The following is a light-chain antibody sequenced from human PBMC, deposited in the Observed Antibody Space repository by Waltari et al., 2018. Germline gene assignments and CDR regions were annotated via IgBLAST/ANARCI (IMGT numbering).Light chain of an antibody. CDR2: ANT. Sequence: QSVLTQPPSVSGAPGQRVTISCTGSSSNIGAGYAVHWYQDLPGTAPKLLIYANTHRPSGVPDRFSGSKSGTSASLAITGLQAEDEADYYCLSYDSSLSGWVFGGGTKLTVL. CDR1: SSNIGAGYA. J-gene: IGLJ3*02. CDR3: LSYDSSLSGWV. V-gene: IGLV1-40*01.